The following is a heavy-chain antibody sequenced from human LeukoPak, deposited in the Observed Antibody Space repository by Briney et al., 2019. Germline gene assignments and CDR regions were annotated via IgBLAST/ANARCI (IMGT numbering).Heavy chain of an antibody. CDR2: IYYSGST. V-gene: IGHV4-59*12. Sequence: SETLSLTCTVSGGSISSYYWSWIRQPPGKGLEWIGYIYYSGSTNYNPSLKSRVTISVDTSKNQFSLKLSSVTAADTAVYYCARGRGRYYYGSGSYYDYWGQGTLVTVSS. CDR1: GGSISSYY. J-gene: IGHJ4*02. CDR3: ARGRGRYYYGSGSYYDY. D-gene: IGHD3-10*01.